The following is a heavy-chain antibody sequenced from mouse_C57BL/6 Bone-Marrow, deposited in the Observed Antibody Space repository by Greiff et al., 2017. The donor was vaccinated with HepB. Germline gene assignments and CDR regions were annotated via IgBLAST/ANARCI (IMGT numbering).Heavy chain of an antibody. V-gene: IGHV1-7*01. Sequence: QVQLKESGAELAKPGASVKLSCKASGYTFTSYWMHWVKQRPGQGLEWIGYINPSSGYTKYNQKFKDKATLTADKSSSTAYMQLSSLTYEDSAVYYCARRTSDGYDEAWFAYWGQGTLVTVSA. CDR1: GYTFTSYW. J-gene: IGHJ3*01. CDR3: ARRTSDGYDEAWFAY. D-gene: IGHD2-2*01. CDR2: INPSSGYT.